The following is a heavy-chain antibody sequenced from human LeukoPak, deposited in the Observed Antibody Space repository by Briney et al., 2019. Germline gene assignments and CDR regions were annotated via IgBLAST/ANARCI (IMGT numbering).Heavy chain of an antibody. CDR1: GYTFDVYY. Sequence: AASVKVSCKASGYTFDVYYIHWVRQAPGQGLEWMGIFNPSGSNTNYAQRFQGRVTLTRDTSTTTVYMDLSGLRPEDTAVYYCARGRTVTNDFDLWGRGTLLTVSS. CDR2: FNPSGSNT. CDR3: ARGRTVTNDFDL. V-gene: IGHV1-46*02. J-gene: IGHJ2*01. D-gene: IGHD4-17*01.